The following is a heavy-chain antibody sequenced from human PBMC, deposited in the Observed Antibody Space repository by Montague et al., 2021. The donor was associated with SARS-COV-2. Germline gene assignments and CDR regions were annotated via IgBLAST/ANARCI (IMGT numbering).Heavy chain of an antibody. V-gene: IGHV4-59*01. CDR3: ARRTGILTGYYDY. CDR2: IYSSGGT. Sequence: SETLSLTCAVSGGSISHYYWSWIRQPPGKGLEWIGYIYSSGGTNYNPSLKSRVTLSLDAAKNHFPLRLSSVTAADTAVYYCARRTGILTGYYDYWGQGTLVTVSS. J-gene: IGHJ4*02. CDR1: GGSISHYY. D-gene: IGHD3-9*01.